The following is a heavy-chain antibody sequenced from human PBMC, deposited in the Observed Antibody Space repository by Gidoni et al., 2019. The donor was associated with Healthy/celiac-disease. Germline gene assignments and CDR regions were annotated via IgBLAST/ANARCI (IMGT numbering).Heavy chain of an antibody. V-gene: IGHV3-48*01. CDR1: GFTFRSYS. CDR3: ARDFWVEGSGWYSNSDWYFDL. Sequence: EVQLVESGGGLVQPGGSLRLSCAASGFTFRSYSMNWVRQAPGKGLEWVSYISSSSSTIYYADSVKGRFTISRDNAKNSLYLQMNSLRAEDTAVYYCARDFWVEGSGWYSNSDWYFDLWGRGTLVTVSS. J-gene: IGHJ2*01. D-gene: IGHD6-19*01. CDR2: ISSSSSTI.